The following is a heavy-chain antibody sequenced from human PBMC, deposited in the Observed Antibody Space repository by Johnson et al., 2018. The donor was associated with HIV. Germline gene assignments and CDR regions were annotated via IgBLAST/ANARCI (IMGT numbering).Heavy chain of an antibody. CDR3: ARPQGGAPLAMAFDI. D-gene: IGHD3-16*01. CDR2: IRSAGSNK. Sequence: QVLLVESGGGLVKPGGSLRLSCAASGFTFSDYYMSWIRQAPGKGLEWVAFIRSAGSNKYYVASVKGRFTISRDNFKNTLYLQMNSLRAEDTAVYYCARPQGGAPLAMAFDIWGQGTMVTVSS. CDR1: GFTFSDYY. J-gene: IGHJ3*02. V-gene: IGHV3-33*08.